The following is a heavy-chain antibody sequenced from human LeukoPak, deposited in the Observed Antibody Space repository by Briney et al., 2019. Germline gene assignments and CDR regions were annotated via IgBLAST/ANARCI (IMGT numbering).Heavy chain of an antibody. J-gene: IGHJ6*04. CDR2: ISYDGSNK. V-gene: IGHV3-30*18. CDR3: AKEVVPAARYYYYGMDV. Sequence: GGSPRLSCAASGFTFSSYGMHWVRQAPGKGLEWVAVISYDGSNKYYADSVKGRFTISRDNSKNTLYLQMNSLRAEDTAVYYCAKEVVPAARYYYYGMDVWGKGTTVTVSS. D-gene: IGHD2-2*01. CDR1: GFTFSSYG.